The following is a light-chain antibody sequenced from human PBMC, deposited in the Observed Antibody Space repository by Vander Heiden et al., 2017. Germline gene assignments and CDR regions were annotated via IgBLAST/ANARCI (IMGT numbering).Light chain of an antibody. V-gene: IGKV1-33*01. J-gene: IGKJ3*01. CDR2: DVS. CDR1: QNIVDS. CDR3: QGSWT. Sequence: DMQMTQSPSSLSASVGDRVTITCQTSQNIVDSLNWFQHKPGEAPRLLIYDVSHLETGVPSRFRGSGSGTHFTFTINSLQPEDIATYYCQGSWTFGPGTKEEIK.